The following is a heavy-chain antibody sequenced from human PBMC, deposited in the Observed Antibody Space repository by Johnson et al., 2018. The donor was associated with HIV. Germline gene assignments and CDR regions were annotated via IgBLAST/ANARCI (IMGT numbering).Heavy chain of an antibody. Sequence: QVQLVESGGGVVQPGRSLRLSCAASGFTFSSYGMHWVRQAPGKGLEWVAVISYDGTNKYYADSVKGRFTTSRYNSKNTLYLQMSSLRTEDTAVYYCAKERQLVGALDIWGKGTRVTVSS. D-gene: IGHD6-13*01. V-gene: IGHV3-30*18. CDR3: AKERQLVGALDI. J-gene: IGHJ3*02. CDR2: ISYDGTNK. CDR1: GFTFSSYG.